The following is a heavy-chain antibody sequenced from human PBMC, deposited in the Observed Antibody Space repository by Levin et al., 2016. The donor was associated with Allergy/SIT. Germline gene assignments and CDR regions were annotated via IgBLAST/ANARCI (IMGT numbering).Heavy chain of an antibody. V-gene: IGHV3-53*05. Sequence: VRQAPGKGLEWVSVIYSGGSTYYADSVKGRFTISRDNSKNTLYLQMNSLRAEDTAVYYCAKDYDSSGTDAFDIWGQGTMVTVSS. CDR2: IYSGGST. J-gene: IGHJ3*02. CDR3: AKDYDSSGTDAFDI. D-gene: IGHD3-22*01.